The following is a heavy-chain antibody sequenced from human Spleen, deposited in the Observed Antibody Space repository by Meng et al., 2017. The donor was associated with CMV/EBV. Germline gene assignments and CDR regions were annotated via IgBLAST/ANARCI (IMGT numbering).Heavy chain of an antibody. CDR3: AREQWLEYYFDY. V-gene: IGHV1-2*02. CDR2: INPDSGDT. Sequence: ASVKVSCKASGYTFTGYYLHWVRQAPGQGLEWMGWINPDSGDTDYAQKFQGRVTMTRDTSITTAYMELSRLRSDDTAVYYCAREQWLEYYFDYWGQGTLVTVSS. CDR1: GYTFTGYY. J-gene: IGHJ4*02. D-gene: IGHD6-19*01.